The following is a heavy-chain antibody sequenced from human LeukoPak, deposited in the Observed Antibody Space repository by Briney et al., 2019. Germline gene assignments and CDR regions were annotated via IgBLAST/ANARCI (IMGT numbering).Heavy chain of an antibody. Sequence: GGSQRLSCAASGFTFSKYWMNWVRQAPGNGLDWVATITQDGSGEYYVDSLKGRFTISRDNAKNSLYLQMNSLRAEDTAVYYCVREWGGGSNWSDHWGRGTLVTVSS. V-gene: IGHV3-7*01. CDR3: VREWGGGSNWSDH. CDR1: GFTFSKYW. CDR2: ITQDGSGE. D-gene: IGHD3-16*01. J-gene: IGHJ5*02.